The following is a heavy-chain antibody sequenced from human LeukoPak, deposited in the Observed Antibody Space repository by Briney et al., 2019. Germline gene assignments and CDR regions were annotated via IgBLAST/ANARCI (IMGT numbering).Heavy chain of an antibody. CDR2: ISNNGGIT. CDR3: VKASYSDTWCHDY. D-gene: IGHD6-13*01. V-gene: IGHV3-64D*09. CDR1: GFTFRSYA. J-gene: IGHJ4*02. Sequence: GGSLRLSCSASGFTFRSYAMHWVRQAPGKGLEYVSAISNNGGITYYADSMKGRSTISRDNSKNTLYLQMSRLRVGDTAVYYCVKASYSDTWCHDYWGQGTLVTVSS.